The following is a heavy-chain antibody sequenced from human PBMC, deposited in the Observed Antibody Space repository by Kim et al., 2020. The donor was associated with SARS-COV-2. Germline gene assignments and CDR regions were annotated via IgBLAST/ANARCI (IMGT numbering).Heavy chain of an antibody. CDR1: GFTFSRYS. J-gene: IGHJ4*02. CDR2: ISKSSSYI. CDR3: ARGHYEYVWGNYEFDY. Sequence: GGSLRLSCAASGFTFSRYSMNWVRQAPGKGLEWVSSISKSSSYIYYADSVKGRFTISRDNAKNSLYLQMNSLRAEDTAVYYCARGHYEYVWGNYEFDYWGQGTLVTVSS. D-gene: IGHD3-16*01. V-gene: IGHV3-21*01.